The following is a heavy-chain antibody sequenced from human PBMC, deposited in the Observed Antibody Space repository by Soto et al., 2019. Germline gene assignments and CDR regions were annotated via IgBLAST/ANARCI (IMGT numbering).Heavy chain of an antibody. Sequence: GGALKISCQGSGDSVTNHWIGWVRQMPGKGLEWMGIIYPVDSDTRYSPSFQGQVSISADKSISTAYLQWSSLKASDTAMYYCARYDCSTTTCSFDYWGQGTLVTVSS. J-gene: IGHJ4*02. D-gene: IGHD2-2*01. CDR3: ARYDCSTTTCSFDY. V-gene: IGHV5-51*01. CDR1: GDSVTNHW. CDR2: IYPVDSDT.